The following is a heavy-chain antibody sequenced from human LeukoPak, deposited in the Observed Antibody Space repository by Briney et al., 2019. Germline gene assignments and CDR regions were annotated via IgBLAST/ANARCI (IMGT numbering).Heavy chain of an antibody. D-gene: IGHD6-13*01. CDR3: ARSRGAAGTGDGAFDI. J-gene: IGHJ3*02. CDR2: ITPFNGNT. CDR1: GYTFTYRY. Sequence: SVKVSCKASGYTFTYRYLHWVRQAPGQALEWMGWITPFNGNTNYAQKFQDRVTITRDRSMSTAYMELSSLRSEDTAMYCCARSRGAAGTGDGAFDIWGQGTMVTVSS. V-gene: IGHV1-45*02.